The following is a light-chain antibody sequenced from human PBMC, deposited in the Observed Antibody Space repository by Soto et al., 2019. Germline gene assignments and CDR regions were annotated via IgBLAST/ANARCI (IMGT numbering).Light chain of an antibody. V-gene: IGLV2-8*01. CDR1: SSDVGGYNY. J-gene: IGLJ1*01. Sequence: QSVLTQPPSASGSTGQAVTISCIGTSSDVGGYNYVSWYQQHPGKAPKLMIYEVSKRPSGVPDRFSGSKSGNTASLTVSGLQAEDEADYYCTSYAGTNNFFYVFGTGTKVTVL. CDR3: TSYAGTNNFFYV. CDR2: EVS.